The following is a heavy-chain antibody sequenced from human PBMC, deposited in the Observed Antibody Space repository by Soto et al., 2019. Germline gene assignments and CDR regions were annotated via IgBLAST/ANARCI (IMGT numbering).Heavy chain of an antibody. CDR3: ARMRYCSGGSCTNWFDP. CDR1: GGTFSSYA. Sequence: QVQMVQSGAEVKKPGSSVKVYCKASGGTFSSYAISWVRQAPGQGLEWMGGIIPIFGTANYAQKFQGRVTITADESTSTAYMELSSLRSEDTAVYYCARMRYCSGGSCTNWFDPCGQGTLVSVSS. J-gene: IGHJ5*02. V-gene: IGHV1-69*01. CDR2: IIPIFGTA. D-gene: IGHD2-15*01.